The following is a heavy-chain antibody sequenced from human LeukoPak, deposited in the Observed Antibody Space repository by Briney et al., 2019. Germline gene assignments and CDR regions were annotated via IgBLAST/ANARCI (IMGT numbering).Heavy chain of an antibody. J-gene: IGHJ4*02. Sequence: PSGTLSLTCTVSGGSISSYYWGWIRQPPGKGLEWIGYIYYSGSTNYNPSLKSRVTISVDTSKNQFSLKLSSVTAADTAVYYCARVYYDFWSGYHYYFDYWGQGTLVTVSS. V-gene: IGHV4-59*01. CDR3: ARVYYDFWSGYHYYFDY. CDR1: GGSISSYY. D-gene: IGHD3-3*01. CDR2: IYYSGST.